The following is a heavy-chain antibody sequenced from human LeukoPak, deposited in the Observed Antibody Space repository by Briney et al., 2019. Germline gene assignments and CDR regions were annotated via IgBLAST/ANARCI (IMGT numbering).Heavy chain of an antibody. CDR1: GVAFSPHW. CDR3: TTGEMDH. Sequence: GGSLRLSCAGSGVAFSPHWMIWVRQAPGKGLEWVAIINQDGTQKYYVGSVEGRFTISRDNARNSVYLQMTSLGAEDTAVYYCTTGEMDHWGQGTQVTVSS. CDR2: INQDGTQK. D-gene: IGHD7-27*01. V-gene: IGHV3-7*01. J-gene: IGHJ4*02.